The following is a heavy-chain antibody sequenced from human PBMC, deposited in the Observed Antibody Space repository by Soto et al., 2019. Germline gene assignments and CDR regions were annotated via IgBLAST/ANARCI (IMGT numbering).Heavy chain of an antibody. V-gene: IGHV4-34*01. CDR1: GGSFSGYY. Sequence: QVQLQQWGAGLLKPSETLSLTCAVYGGSFSGYYWTWIRQPPGTGLEWIGEINHSGSTNYNPSLKSRVTISLETSNTQFSLKLTSVTAADTAVYYCARDKITGLFDYWGQGTLVTVSS. J-gene: IGHJ4*02. D-gene: IGHD2-8*02. CDR3: ARDKITGLFDY. CDR2: INHSGST.